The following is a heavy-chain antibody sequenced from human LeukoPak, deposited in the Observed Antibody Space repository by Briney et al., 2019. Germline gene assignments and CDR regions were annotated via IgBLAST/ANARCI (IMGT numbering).Heavy chain of an antibody. D-gene: IGHD2-15*01. CDR1: GFTFSSYS. Sequence: GGSLRLSCAASGFTFSSYSMNWVRQAPGKGLEWVSSISSSSSYIYYADSVKGRFTISRDNAKNSLYLQMNSLRAEDTAVYYCAKVWVVVAASNWFDPWGQGTLVTVSS. J-gene: IGHJ5*02. V-gene: IGHV3-21*04. CDR3: AKVWVVVAASNWFDP. CDR2: ISSSSSYI.